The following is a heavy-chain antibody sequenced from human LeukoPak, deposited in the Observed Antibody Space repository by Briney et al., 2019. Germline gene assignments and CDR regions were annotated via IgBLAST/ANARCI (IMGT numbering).Heavy chain of an antibody. CDR1: GYTFTSYG. CDR3: ARVLEWELLGGWFDP. CDR2: ISAYNGNT. J-gene: IGHJ5*02. Sequence: AASVKVSCKASGYTFTSYGISWVRQAPGQGLEWMGWISAYNGNTNYAQKLQGRVTMTTDTSTSTAYMELRSLRSDDTAVYYCARVLEWELLGGWFDPWGQGTLVTVPS. D-gene: IGHD1-26*01. V-gene: IGHV1-18*01.